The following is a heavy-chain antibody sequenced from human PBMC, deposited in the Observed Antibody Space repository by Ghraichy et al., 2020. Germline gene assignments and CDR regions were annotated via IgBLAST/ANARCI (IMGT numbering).Heavy chain of an antibody. CDR3: AKDRRYSSTSDAFDI. D-gene: IGHD6-13*01. CDR1: GFTFSNFA. CDR2: ISGSGGTT. J-gene: IGHJ3*02. V-gene: IGHV3-23*01. Sequence: GGSLRLSCAASGFTFSNFAMSWVRQAPGKGLEWVSAISGSGGTTYYADSVKGRFTISRQNSNNTLYLQMNSLRAEDTAIYYCAKDRRYSSTSDAFDIWGQGTMVTVSS.